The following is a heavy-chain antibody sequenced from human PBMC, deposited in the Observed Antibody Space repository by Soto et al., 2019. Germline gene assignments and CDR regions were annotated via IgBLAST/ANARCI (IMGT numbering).Heavy chain of an antibody. V-gene: IGHV4-39*01. CDR3: ARNREILTCYGGSDY. Sequence: QLQLQESGPGLVKPSETLSLTCTVSGGSISSSSYYWGWIRQPPGKGLEWIGSIYYSGSTYYNPSLKSRVTISVDTSKNPFSLQLSSVTAADTAVYYCARNREILTCYGGSDYWGQGTLVTVSS. D-gene: IGHD3-9*01. CDR1: GGSISSSSYY. J-gene: IGHJ4*02. CDR2: IYYSGST.